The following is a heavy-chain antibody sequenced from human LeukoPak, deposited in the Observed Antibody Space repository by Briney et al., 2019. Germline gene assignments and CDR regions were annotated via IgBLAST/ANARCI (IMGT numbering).Heavy chain of an antibody. CDR3: ARGVTHYDILTGYSPGAFDI. D-gene: IGHD3-9*01. Sequence: SSETLSLTCTVSGGSISSYYWSWIRQPPGKGLEWIGYIYYSGSTNYNPSLKSRVTISVDTSKNQFSLKLSSVTAADTAVYYCARGVTHYDILTGYSPGAFDIWGQGTMVTVSS. CDR1: GGSISSYY. J-gene: IGHJ3*02. CDR2: IYYSGST. V-gene: IGHV4-59*01.